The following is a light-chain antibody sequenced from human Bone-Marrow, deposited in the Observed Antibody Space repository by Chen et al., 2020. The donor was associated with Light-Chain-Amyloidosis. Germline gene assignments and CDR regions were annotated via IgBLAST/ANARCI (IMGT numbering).Light chain of an antibody. J-gene: IGLJ2*01. CDR2: DVT. CDR3: SSYTTASAPLI. V-gene: IGLV2-14*03. Sequence: QSALTQPASVSGSPGQSITISCTGTSSDIGGYNYVFWYQQHPGRAPKLMIYDVTNRPSGVSNRCSGSKSGNTASLTSSGLQAEDEADYYCSSYTTASAPLIFGGGTKLTVL. CDR1: SSDIGGYNY.